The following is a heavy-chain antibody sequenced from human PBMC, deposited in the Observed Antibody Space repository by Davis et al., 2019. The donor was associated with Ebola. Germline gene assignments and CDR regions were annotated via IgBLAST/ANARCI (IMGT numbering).Heavy chain of an antibody. V-gene: IGHV7-4-1*02. CDR1: GYTFTNYA. J-gene: IGHJ3*02. CDR2: INTYTGNP. CDR3: ARSKATDDVFDI. Sequence: ASVKVSCKASGYTFTNYAVNWVRQAPGQGPQWMGRINTYTGNPTYVQGVTGRFVFSLDTSVSTTYLQISSLKAADTAVYYCARSKATDDVFDIWGQGTMVTVSS.